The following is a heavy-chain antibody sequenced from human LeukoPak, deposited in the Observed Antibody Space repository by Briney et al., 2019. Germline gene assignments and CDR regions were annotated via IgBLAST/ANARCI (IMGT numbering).Heavy chain of an antibody. CDR3: ARESSSPPDS. J-gene: IGHJ5*01. CDR2: IYYSGTT. D-gene: IGHD6-13*01. CDR1: GGSISSSSHH. Sequence: PSETLSLTCTASGGSISSSSHHWGWLRQPPGKGLEWIGSIYYSGTTYYKPSLRSRVTISVDTSKNQFYLRLTSVTAADSAMYSCARESSSPPDSWGHGNPGSVSP. V-gene: IGHV4-39*07.